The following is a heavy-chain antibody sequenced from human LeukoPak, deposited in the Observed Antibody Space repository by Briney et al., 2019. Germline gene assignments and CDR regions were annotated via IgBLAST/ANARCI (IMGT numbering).Heavy chain of an antibody. V-gene: IGHV4-28*01. D-gene: IGHD1-26*01. CDR1: GYSITNSNW. J-gene: IGHJ4*02. CDR3: ARKVGTTFDY. Sequence: SDTLSLTCAVSGYSITNSNWWCWIRQPPGKGLEWIGDIFYSGSTHDNPSLKSRVTMSVDTSKNQFSLKVSSVTAVDTAVYYCARKVGTTFDYWGQGTLVTVSS. CDR2: IFYSGST.